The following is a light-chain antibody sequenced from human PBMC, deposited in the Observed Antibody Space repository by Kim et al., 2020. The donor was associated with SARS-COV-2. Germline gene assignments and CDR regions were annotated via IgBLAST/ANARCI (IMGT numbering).Light chain of an antibody. J-gene: IGLJ1*01. CDR3: GSYAGNYIPI. CDR1: SSDVGGYNY. Sequence: QSALTQPASVSGSPGQSITISCSGTSSDVGGYNYVSWYQQHPGKAPKLMIYDVTERLSGVSIRFSGSKSGNTASLTISGLQAEDEADYYCGSYAGNYIPIFGTGTKVTVL. CDR2: DVT. V-gene: IGLV2-14*01.